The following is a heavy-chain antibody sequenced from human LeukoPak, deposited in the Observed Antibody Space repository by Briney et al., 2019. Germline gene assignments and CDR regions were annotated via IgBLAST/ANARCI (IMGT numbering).Heavy chain of an antibody. CDR2: IWYDGSNT. D-gene: IGHD3-3*01. J-gene: IGHJ4*02. Sequence: GGSLRLSCAASGFTFSSHGMHWVRQAPGKGLEWVAVIWYDGSNTYYVDSVKGRFTISRDNSKNTLYLQMNSLRVEDTAVYYCGRDSRSILIDVWGQGTPVTISS. V-gene: IGHV3-33*08. CDR3: GRDSRSILIDV. CDR1: GFTFSSHG.